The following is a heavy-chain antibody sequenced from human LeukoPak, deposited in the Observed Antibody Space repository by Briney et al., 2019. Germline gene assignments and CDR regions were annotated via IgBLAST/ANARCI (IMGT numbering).Heavy chain of an antibody. Sequence: GGSLRLSCAASGFTFSSYGMHWVRQAPGKGLEWVAVISYDGSNKFYADSVKGRFAISRDNSKNTLYLQMNSLRAEDTAVYYCARQYDSSGYSAFDIWGQGTMVTVSS. V-gene: IGHV3-30*03. CDR1: GFTFSSYG. CDR3: ARQYDSSGYSAFDI. CDR2: ISYDGSNK. D-gene: IGHD3-22*01. J-gene: IGHJ3*02.